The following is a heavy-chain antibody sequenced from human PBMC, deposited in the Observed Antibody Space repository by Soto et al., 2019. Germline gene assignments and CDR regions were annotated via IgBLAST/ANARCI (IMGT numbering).Heavy chain of an antibody. CDR3: TADSRLRFAPWFDY. V-gene: IGHV3-15*01. J-gene: IGHJ4*02. CDR1: GFTFSSYA. D-gene: IGHD5-12*01. CDR2: IKSKTDGGTT. Sequence: GGSLRLSCAASGFTFSSYAMTWVRQAPGKGLEWVGRIKSKTDGGTTDYAAPVKGRFTISRDDSKNTMYLQMNSLKTEDTAVYYCTADSRLRFAPWFDYWGQGALVTVS.